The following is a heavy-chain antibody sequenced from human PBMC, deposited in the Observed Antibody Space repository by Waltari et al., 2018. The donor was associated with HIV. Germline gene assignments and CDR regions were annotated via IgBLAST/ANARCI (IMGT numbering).Heavy chain of an antibody. V-gene: IGHV4-61*02. CDR1: GGSISGSSNY. J-gene: IGHJ6*02. CDR3: ARSPKMTTLIPRSDYGLDV. CDR2: IYASGST. D-gene: IGHD4-4*01. Sequence: QVQLQESGPGLVKPSQTLSLTCTVSGGSISGSSNYWSWIRQPAGKGLEWIGRIYASGSTNYNPSLKNRVTMSVDTSKNQFSLRVSSVTTADTAVYYCARSPKMTTLIPRSDYGLDVWGQGTTVTVSS.